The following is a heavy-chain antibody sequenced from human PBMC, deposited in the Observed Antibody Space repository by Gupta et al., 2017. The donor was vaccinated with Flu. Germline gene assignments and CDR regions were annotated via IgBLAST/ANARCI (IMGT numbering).Heavy chain of an antibody. CDR3: ARLQQLNNYYYYGMDV. D-gene: IGHD6-13*01. J-gene: IGHJ6*02. CDR2: IIPIFGTA. Sequence: PGQGLEWMGGIIPIFGTANYAQKFQGRVTITADESTSTAYMELSSLRSEDTAVYYCARLQQLNNYYYYGMDVWGQGTTVTVSS. V-gene: IGHV1-69*01.